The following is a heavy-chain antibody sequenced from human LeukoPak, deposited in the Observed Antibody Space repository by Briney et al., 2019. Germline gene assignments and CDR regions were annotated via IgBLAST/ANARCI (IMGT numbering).Heavy chain of an antibody. V-gene: IGHV1-24*01. D-gene: IGHD6-19*01. Sequence: ASVKVSCKVSGYTLTELSMHWVRQAPGKGLECMGGFDPEDGETIYAQKFQGRVTMTEDTSTDTAYMELSSLRSEDTAVYYCATAEVSKSSGWLLNYWGPGTLVTVSS. CDR3: ATAEVSKSSGWLLNY. J-gene: IGHJ4*02. CDR2: FDPEDGET. CDR1: GYTLTELS.